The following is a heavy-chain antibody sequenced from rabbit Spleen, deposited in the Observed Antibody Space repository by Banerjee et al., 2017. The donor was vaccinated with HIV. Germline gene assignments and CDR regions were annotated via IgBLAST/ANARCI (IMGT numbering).Heavy chain of an antibody. V-gene: IGHV1S45*01. CDR1: GFSFSSNYW. J-gene: IGHJ4*01. CDR2: FGAGSSGGT. CDR3: ARQIGGSNNL. Sequence: EESGGDLVQPEGSLTLTCTASGFSFSSNYWICWVRQAPGKGLEWIACFGAGSSGGTYYAPWAIGRFTCSKPSSTTVSLQMTRLTAADTVTYFCARQIGGSNNLWGPGPLVTVS. D-gene: IGHD4-2*01.